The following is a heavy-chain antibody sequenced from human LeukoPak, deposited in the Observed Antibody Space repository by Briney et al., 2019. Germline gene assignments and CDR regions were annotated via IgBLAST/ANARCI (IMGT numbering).Heavy chain of an antibody. Sequence: GRSLRLSCAASGFTLDDYAMHWVRQAPGKGLEGVSGISWNSGSIGYADSVKGRFTISRDNSKNTLSLQMNSLRAEDTAVFYCAKLHRSTSFYYGMDVWGQGTTVTVSS. CDR2: ISWNSGSI. CDR3: AKLHRSTSFYYGMDV. J-gene: IGHJ6*02. CDR1: GFTLDDYA. V-gene: IGHV3-9*01. D-gene: IGHD2-2*01.